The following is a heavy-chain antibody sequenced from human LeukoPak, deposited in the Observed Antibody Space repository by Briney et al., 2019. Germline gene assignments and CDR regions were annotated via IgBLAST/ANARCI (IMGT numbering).Heavy chain of an antibody. CDR2: ISGSGGST. CDR3: AKSPTYGLELLAFDP. V-gene: IGHV3-23*01. Sequence: PGGSLRLSCAASGFTFSSYAMSWVRQAPGKGLEWVSAISGSGGSTYYADSVKGRFTISRDNSKNTLYLQMNSLRAEDTAVYYCAKSPTYGLELLAFDPWGQGTLVTVSS. CDR1: GFTFSSYA. J-gene: IGHJ5*02. D-gene: IGHD1-7*01.